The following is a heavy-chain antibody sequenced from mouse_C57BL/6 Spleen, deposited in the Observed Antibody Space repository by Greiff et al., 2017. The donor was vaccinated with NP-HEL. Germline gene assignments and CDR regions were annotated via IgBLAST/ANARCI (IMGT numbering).Heavy chain of an antibody. V-gene: IGHV5-17*01. J-gene: IGHJ4*01. CDR2: ISSGSSTI. D-gene: IGHD1-1*01. CDR3: ARRDYYGSSLYYAMDY. CDR1: GFTFSDYG. Sequence: EVHLVESGGGLVKPGGSLKLSCAASGFTFSDYGMHWVRQAPEKGLEWVAYISSGSSTIYYADTVKGRFTISRDNAKNTLFLQMTSLRSEDTAMYYCARRDYYGSSLYYAMDYWGQGTSVTVSS.